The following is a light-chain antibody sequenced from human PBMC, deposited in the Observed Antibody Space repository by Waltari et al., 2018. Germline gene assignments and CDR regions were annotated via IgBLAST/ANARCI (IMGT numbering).Light chain of an antibody. V-gene: IGLV2-23*02. CDR3: CSYVGLGTYV. Sequence: QSGLAQPASASGSPGQSITITCTCTSRDVGNYNLVPWYQQRPGKAPRLLIYEVTKRAPGTSDRFSASKSGNTASLSISGLQAQEDEADYYCCSYVGLGTYVFGTGTKVTV. J-gene: IGLJ1*01. CDR1: SRDVGNYNL. CDR2: EVT.